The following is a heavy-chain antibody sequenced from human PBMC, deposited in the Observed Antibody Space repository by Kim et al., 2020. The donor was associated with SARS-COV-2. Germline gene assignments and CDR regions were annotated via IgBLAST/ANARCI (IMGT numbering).Heavy chain of an antibody. V-gene: IGHV4-59*13. CDR2: ISYSGST. D-gene: IGHD3-16*01. CDR3: ARDVGGGHNRIDY. Sequence: SETLSLTCTVSGGSISSYYWSWIRQPPGKGLEWIGYISYSGSTNYNPSLKSRVTISVDTSKNQFSLKLSSVTAADTAVYYCARDVGGGHNRIDYWGQGTLVTVSS. CDR1: GGSISSYY. J-gene: IGHJ4*02.